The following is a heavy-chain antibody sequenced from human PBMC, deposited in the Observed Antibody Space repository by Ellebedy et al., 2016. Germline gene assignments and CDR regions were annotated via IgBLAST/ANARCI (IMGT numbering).Heavy chain of an antibody. CDR1: GFTFRASH. D-gene: IGHD3-16*01. V-gene: IGHV3-33*01. CDR2: IWYDESEE. Sequence: GGSLRLSXVASGFTFRASHMHWVRQAPGKGLDWVAIIWYDESEEYYGDSVKGRFTVSRDNSRDTLYLQMNNLRAEDTGVYYCVRDDDGALDSWGQGALVTVSS. J-gene: IGHJ5*01. CDR3: VRDDDGALDS.